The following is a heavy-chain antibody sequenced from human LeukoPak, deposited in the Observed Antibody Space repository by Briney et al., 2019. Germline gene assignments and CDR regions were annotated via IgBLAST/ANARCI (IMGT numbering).Heavy chain of an antibody. CDR1: GFTFSSYG. Sequence: PGRSLRLSCAASGFTFSSYGMHWVRQAPGKGLEWVAVIWYDGSNKYYADSVKGRFTITRDNSKNTLYLQMNSLRAEDTAVYYCARLRTTAWFDPWGQGTLVTVSS. V-gene: IGHV3-33*01. J-gene: IGHJ5*02. CDR3: ARLRTTAWFDP. D-gene: IGHD4-11*01. CDR2: IWYDGSNK.